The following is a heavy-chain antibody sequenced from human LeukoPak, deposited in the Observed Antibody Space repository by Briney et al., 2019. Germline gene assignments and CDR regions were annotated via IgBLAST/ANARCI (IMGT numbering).Heavy chain of an antibody. CDR3: SQYYDYVWGSYRPNYFDY. V-gene: IGHV3-73*01. CDR1: GFTFSGSA. D-gene: IGHD3-16*02. Sequence: GGSLRLSCAASGFTFSGSALHWVRQASGKGLEWVGRIRSKANTYATAYAASVKGRFTISRDDLKNTAYLQMNSLKTEDTAVYYCSQYYDYVWGSYRPNYFDYWGQGTLVTVSS. CDR2: IRSKANTYAT. J-gene: IGHJ4*02.